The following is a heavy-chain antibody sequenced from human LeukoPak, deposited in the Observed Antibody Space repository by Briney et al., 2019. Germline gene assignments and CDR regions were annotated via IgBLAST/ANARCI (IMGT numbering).Heavy chain of an antibody. V-gene: IGHV3-23*01. Sequence: PGGSLGLSCAASGFTFSSYDMSWVRQAPGKGLEWVSVVSGGGNNIYYADSVKGRFTISRDNSKNTLYLQMNSLRVEDTAVYYCAKVVTGGTYWGPFDYWGQGTLVTVSS. D-gene: IGHD1-26*01. CDR1: GFTFSSYD. CDR2: VSGGGNNI. J-gene: IGHJ4*02. CDR3: AKVVTGGTYWGPFDY.